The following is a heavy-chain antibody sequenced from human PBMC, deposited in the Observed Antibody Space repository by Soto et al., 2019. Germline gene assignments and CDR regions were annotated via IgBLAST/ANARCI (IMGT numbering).Heavy chain of an antibody. J-gene: IGHJ6*02. CDR2: IYYSGST. Sequence: SETLSLTCTVSGGSISSYYWSWIRQPPGKGLEWIGYIYYSGSTNYNPSLKSRVTISVDTSKNQFSLKLSSVTAADTAVYYCARDHIVVVPAAPNYYYYYGMDVWGQGTTVTSP. V-gene: IGHV4-59*01. CDR1: GGSISSYY. D-gene: IGHD2-2*01. CDR3: ARDHIVVVPAAPNYYYYYGMDV.